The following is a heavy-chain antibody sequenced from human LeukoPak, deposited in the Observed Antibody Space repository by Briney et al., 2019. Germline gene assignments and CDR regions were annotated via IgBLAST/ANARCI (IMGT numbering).Heavy chain of an antibody. D-gene: IGHD5-24*01. J-gene: IGHJ3*02. V-gene: IGHV3-74*01. CDR1: GFTFDNYW. CDR2: INSDESST. CDR3: ARARGWLSADAFDI. Sequence: PGGYLRLSCAASGFTFDNYWMHWVRQAPEKGLVWVSLINSDESSTSYADSVKGRFTISRDNAKNTLPLQMNSLRAEDTAVYYCARARGWLSADAFDIWGQGTMVTVSS.